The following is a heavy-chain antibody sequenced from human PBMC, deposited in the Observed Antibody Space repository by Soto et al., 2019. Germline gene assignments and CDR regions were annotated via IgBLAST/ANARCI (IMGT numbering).Heavy chain of an antibody. D-gene: IGHD4-4*01. CDR1: GFTFSSYA. V-gene: IGHV3-30-3*01. CDR2: ISYDGSNK. CDR3: AREATVTPFDY. Sequence: GGSLRLSCAASGFTFSSYAMHWVRQAPGKGLEWVAVISYDGSNKYYADSVKGRFTISRDNSKNTLYLQMNSLRAEDTAVYYCAREATVTPFDYWGQGTLVTVYS. J-gene: IGHJ4*02.